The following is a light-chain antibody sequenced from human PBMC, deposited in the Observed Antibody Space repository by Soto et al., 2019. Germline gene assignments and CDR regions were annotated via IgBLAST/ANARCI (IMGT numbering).Light chain of an antibody. CDR3: KQYHNWPWA. CDR1: RTVDSN. CDR2: ATS. V-gene: IGKV3-15*01. Sequence: ERVMTQSPATLSVSPGERATLSCRASRTVDSNLAWYQQKPGQAPRLLIYATSTRATGIPARFSGSGSGTEFTLTISSLQSEDSAVYYCKQYHNWPWAFGQGTKVEI. J-gene: IGKJ1*01.